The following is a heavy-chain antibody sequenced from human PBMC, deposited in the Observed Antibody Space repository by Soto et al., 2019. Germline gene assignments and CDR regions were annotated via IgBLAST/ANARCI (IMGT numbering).Heavy chain of an antibody. D-gene: IGHD3-10*01. CDR3: ARHPGASFDY. CDR2: VFYTGNT. CDR1: GDSMDGYY. J-gene: IGHJ4*02. Sequence: SETLSLTCTVSGDSMDGYYWSWIRQPPGKRLEWIGYVFYTGNTYYNPSFENRVTISVDTSKREFSLRLTSVTSADTAVYFCARHPGASFDYWGQGNLVTVSS. V-gene: IGHV4-59*08.